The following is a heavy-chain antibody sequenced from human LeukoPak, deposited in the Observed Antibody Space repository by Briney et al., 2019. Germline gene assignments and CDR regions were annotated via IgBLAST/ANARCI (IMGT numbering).Heavy chain of an antibody. CDR3: ARGIPDIVVVVADWFDP. V-gene: IGHV4-39*07. CDR2: IYYSGNT. J-gene: IGHJ5*02. Sequence: SETLSLTCTVSGGSISSSSSYWGWIRQPPGKGLEWIGNIYYSGNTHYNPSLRSRVTISVDTSKNPFSLKLSSVTAADTAVYYCARGIPDIVVVVADWFDPWGQGTLVTVSS. CDR1: GGSISSSSSY. D-gene: IGHD2-15*01.